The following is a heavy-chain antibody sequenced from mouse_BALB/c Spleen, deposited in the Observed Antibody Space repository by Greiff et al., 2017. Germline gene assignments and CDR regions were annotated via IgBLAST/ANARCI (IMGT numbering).Heavy chain of an antibody. J-gene: IGHJ2*01. CDR2: IWAGGST. D-gene: IGHD2-4*01. Sequence: VQRVESGPGLVAPSQSLSITCTVSGFSLTSYGVHWVRQPPGKGLEWLGVIWAGGSTNYNSALMSRLSISKDNSKSQVFLKMNSLQTDDTAMYYCARDPSYDYPYYFDYWGQGTTLTVSS. V-gene: IGHV2-9*02. CDR3: ARDPSYDYPYYFDY. CDR1: GFSLTSYG.